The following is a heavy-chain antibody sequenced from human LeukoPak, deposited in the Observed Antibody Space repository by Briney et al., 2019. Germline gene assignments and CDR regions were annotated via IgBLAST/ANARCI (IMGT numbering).Heavy chain of an antibody. CDR1: GFSFSNYA. CDR2: ICSVWGST. CDR3: ARRRDGYNLADY. J-gene: IGHJ4*02. Sequence: GGALRLSCAASGFSFSNYAMHWVRQAPGQGLEYVPIICSVWGSTFYVDSLRGSFTISRDNSKNTLYLQMGSLGSEDMAVYYCARRRDGYNLADYWGQGALVTVSS. V-gene: IGHV3-64*02. D-gene: IGHD5-24*01.